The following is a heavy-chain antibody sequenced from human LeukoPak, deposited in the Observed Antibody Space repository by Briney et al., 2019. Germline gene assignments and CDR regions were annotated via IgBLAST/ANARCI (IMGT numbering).Heavy chain of an antibody. D-gene: IGHD4-17*01. CDR3: AMGATVTTPGLFDY. Sequence: SQTLSLTCTVSGGSISSGGYYWSWIRQHPGEGLEWIGYIYYSGSTYYNPSLKSRVTISVDTSKNQFSLKLSSVTAADTVVYYCAMGATVTTPGLFDYWGQGTLVTVSS. CDR2: IYYSGST. J-gene: IGHJ4*02. V-gene: IGHV4-31*03. CDR1: GGSISSGGYY.